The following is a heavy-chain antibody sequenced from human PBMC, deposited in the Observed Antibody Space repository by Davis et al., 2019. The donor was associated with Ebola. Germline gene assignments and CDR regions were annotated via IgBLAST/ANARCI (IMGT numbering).Heavy chain of an antibody. CDR3: AREGWKYYYDSSGYHTYYGMDV. V-gene: IGHV3-9*01. D-gene: IGHD3-22*01. CDR2: ISWNSGTI. CDR1: GFTFDNYA. Sequence: SLKISCAASGFTFDNYAMHWVRQAPGKGLEWVSGISWNSGTIGYADSVKGRFTISRDNAKNSLYLQMNSLRADDTALYFCAREGWKYYYDSSGYHTYYGMDVWGKGTTVTVSS. J-gene: IGHJ6*04.